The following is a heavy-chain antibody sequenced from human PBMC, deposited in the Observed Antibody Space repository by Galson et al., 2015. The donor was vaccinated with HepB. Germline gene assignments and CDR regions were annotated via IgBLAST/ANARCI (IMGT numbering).Heavy chain of an antibody. V-gene: IGHV3-7*03. D-gene: IGHD6-13*01. CDR1: GFTFSSYW. J-gene: IGHJ6*04. Sequence: SLRLSCAASGFTFSSYWMSWVRQAPGKGLEWVANIKQDGSEKYYVDSVKDRFTISRDNAKNSLYLQMNSLRAEDTAVYYCARDSSSWYVLGVDVWGKGTTVTVSS. CDR3: ARDSSSWYVLGVDV. CDR2: IKQDGSEK.